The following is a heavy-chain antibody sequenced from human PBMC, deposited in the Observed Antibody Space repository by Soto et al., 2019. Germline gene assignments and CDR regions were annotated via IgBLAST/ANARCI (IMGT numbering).Heavy chain of an antibody. J-gene: IGHJ4*02. Sequence: SVKVSCKASGFTFTSSAVQWVRQARGQRLEWIGWIVVGSGNTNYAQKFQERVTITRDMSTSTAYMELSSVTAADTAVYYCARHSRQQPFDYWGQGTLVTVSS. D-gene: IGHD6-13*01. CDR3: ARHSRQQPFDY. CDR1: GFTFTSSA. CDR2: IVVGSGNT. V-gene: IGHV1-58*01.